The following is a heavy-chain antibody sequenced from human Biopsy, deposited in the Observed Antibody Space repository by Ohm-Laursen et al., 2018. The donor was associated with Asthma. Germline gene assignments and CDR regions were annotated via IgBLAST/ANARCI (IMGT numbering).Heavy chain of an antibody. V-gene: IGHV3-23*01. Sequence: SLRLSCAASGFTFSSYAMSWVRQAPGKGLEWVSAISGSGGSTYYADSVKGRFTISRDNAKNSLYLQMNSPRAEDTALYYCAKGEWELLEANFDYWGQGTLVTVSS. CDR3: AKGEWELLEANFDY. CDR1: GFTFSSYA. D-gene: IGHD1-26*01. CDR2: ISGSGGST. J-gene: IGHJ4*02.